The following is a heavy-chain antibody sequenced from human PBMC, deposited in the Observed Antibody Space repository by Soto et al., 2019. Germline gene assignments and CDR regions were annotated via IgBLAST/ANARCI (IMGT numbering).Heavy chain of an antibody. D-gene: IGHD2-21*02. CDR1: GGSITSDYSC. J-gene: IGHJ4*02. CDR2: IFDSGTT. V-gene: IGHV4-30-4*01. Sequence: SETLSLTCTVSGGSITSDYSCWSWIRQPPGEGLEWIGHIFDSGTTYTNPSLRSQVAISLDTSKNHFSLTLSSVTAADTAVYYCARGPSGDKVHSWGQGALVTVSS. CDR3: ARGPSGDKVHS.